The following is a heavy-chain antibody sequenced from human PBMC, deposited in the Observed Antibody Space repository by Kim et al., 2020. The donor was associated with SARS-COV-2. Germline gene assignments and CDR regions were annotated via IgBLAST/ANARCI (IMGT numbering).Heavy chain of an antibody. J-gene: IGHJ6*02. V-gene: IGHV3-13*04. CDR2: IGTAGDT. Sequence: GGSLRLSCAASGFTFSSYDMHWVRQATGKGLEWVSAIGTAGDTYYPGSVKGRFTISRENAKNSLYLQMNSLRAGDTAVYYCARVYPTYGMDVWGQGTTVTVSS. CDR1: GFTFSSYD. CDR3: ARVYPTYGMDV.